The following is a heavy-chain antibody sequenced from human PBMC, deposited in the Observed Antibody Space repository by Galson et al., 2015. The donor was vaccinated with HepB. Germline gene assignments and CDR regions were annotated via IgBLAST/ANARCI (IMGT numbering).Heavy chain of an antibody. Sequence: SVKVSCKASGYTFTNYAIHWVRQAPGQRLEWMGGIDAGNGDIKYSQKFQGRVTVTRNTSASTAYMEVSSLRSEDTAVYYCARGFMVHSKNWFDPWGQGTLVTVSS. CDR3: ARGFMVHSKNWFDP. CDR2: IDAGNGDI. J-gene: IGHJ5*02. V-gene: IGHV1-3*01. D-gene: IGHD3-10*01. CDR1: GYTFTNYA.